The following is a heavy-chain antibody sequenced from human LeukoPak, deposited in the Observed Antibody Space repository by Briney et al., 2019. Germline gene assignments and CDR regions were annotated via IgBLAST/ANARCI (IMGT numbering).Heavy chain of an antibody. CDR2: INADNGNT. V-gene: IGHV1-3*01. CDR1: GYTFISYA. J-gene: IGHJ4*02. CDR3: ARGGCDILTGYSLTYFDY. D-gene: IGHD3-9*01. Sequence: ASVKVSCKASGYTFISYAMHWVRQAPGQRLEWMGWINADNGNTKYSQKFQGRVTMTRDTSASTAYMELSSLRSEDTAVYYCARGGCDILTGYSLTYFDYWGQGTLVTVSS.